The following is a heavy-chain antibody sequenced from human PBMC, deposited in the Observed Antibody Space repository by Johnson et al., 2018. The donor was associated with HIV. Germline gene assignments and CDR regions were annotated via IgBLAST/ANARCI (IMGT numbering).Heavy chain of an antibody. J-gene: IGHJ3*02. CDR2: ISNDGSDK. CDR1: GFPFSSYA. V-gene: IGHV3-30*03. D-gene: IGHD2-15*01. Sequence: QVQLLESGGGVVQPGRSLILSCAASGFPFSSYAMDWVRQAPGKGLEWVAVISNDGSDKWYADSVQGRFTISRDNSKNTLYLQMNSLRAEDMAVYYCARERYGSQAIDAFDIWGQGTMVTVSS. CDR3: ARERYGSQAIDAFDI.